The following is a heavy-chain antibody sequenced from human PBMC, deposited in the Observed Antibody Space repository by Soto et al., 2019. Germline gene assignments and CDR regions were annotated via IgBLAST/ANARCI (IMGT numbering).Heavy chain of an antibody. CDR2: VTHSGTA. J-gene: IGHJ4*02. CDR1: GGSIDSGAFS. V-gene: IGHV4-30-2*01. CDR3: ARAKLRSVWAFDF. D-gene: IGHD6-19*01. Sequence: SETLSLTCAVSGGSIDSGAFSLSWIRQPPGKGLEWIGYVTHSGTAYSIPSLNGRAALSVDNSKNQFHLNLRAVTASDTAIYFCARAKLRSVWAFDFWGQGSLVTVSS.